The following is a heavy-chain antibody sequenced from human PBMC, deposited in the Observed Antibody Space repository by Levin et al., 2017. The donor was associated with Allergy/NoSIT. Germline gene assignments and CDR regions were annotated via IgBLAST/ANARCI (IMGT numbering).Heavy chain of an antibody. V-gene: IGHV3-74*01. J-gene: IGHJ4*02. CDR1: GFIFSNYW. CDR2: INSDGNST. D-gene: IGHD6-19*01. CDR3: ARAPGPNLVEAVAGFDN. Sequence: GGSLRLSCAASGFIFSNYWMHWVRQAPGKGLVWVSCINSDGNSTIYADSVKGRFTMSRDNAKNTLNLQMNSLRAEDTAVYYCARAPGPNLVEAVAGFDNWGQGILVTVSA.